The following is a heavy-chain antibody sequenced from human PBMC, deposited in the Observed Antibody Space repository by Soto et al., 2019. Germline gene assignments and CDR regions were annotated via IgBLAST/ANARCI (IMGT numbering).Heavy chain of an antibody. CDR1: GGSISSKSHY. CDR2: GYYSGST. J-gene: IGHJ4*02. V-gene: IGHV4-39*01. D-gene: IGHD2-8*02. Sequence: PSETPSLTCAVSGGSISSKSHYWGWIRRPPGKGLEWIGTGYYSGSTKYNSSLKSRVTISVYTSKHQFSLKLSSVTAADTAVYNCARPNTENYNFDNWGQVTRV. CDR3: ARPNTENYNFDN.